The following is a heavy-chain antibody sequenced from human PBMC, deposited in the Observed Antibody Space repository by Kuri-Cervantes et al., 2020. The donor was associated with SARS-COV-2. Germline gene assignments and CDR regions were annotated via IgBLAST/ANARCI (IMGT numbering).Heavy chain of an antibody. Sequence: SETLSLTCTVSGYSISSGYYWGWIRQPPGKGLEWIGSIYHSGSTYYNPSLKSRVTISVDTSKNQFSLKLSSVTAADTAVYYCARGRQYSSSLMGGAFRYYYYGMDVWGQGTTVTVSS. D-gene: IGHD6-6*01. V-gene: IGHV4-38-2*02. J-gene: IGHJ6*02. CDR2: IYHSGST. CDR3: ARGRQYSSSLMGGAFRYYYYGMDV. CDR1: GYSISSGYY.